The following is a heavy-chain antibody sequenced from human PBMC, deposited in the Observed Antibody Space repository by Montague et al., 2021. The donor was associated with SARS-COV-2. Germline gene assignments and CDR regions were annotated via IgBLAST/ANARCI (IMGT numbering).Heavy chain of an antibody. CDR1: GGSFSGYY. J-gene: IGHJ6*02. CDR2: INHSGST. Sequence: SETLSLTCAVYGGSFSGYYWSWIRQPPGKGLEWIGEINHSGSTNYNPSLKSRVTISVDTSKNQFSLKLSSVTAADTAVYYCARSGWGQLVRARYYYYYGMTSGAKGPRSPSP. D-gene: IGHD6-6*01. V-gene: IGHV4-34*01. CDR3: ARSGWGQLVRARYYYYYGMTS.